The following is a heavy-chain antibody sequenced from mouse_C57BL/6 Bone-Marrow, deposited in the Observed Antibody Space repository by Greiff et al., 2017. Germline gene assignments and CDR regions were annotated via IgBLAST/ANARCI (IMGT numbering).Heavy chain of an antibody. D-gene: IGHD2-5*01. Sequence: VQLQQSGPGLVQPSQSLSITCTVSGFSLTSYGVHWVRQSPGKGLEWLGVIWRGGSTDYNAAFMSRLSITKDNSKSQVFFKMNSLQADDTAIYXCAKLTYYSNYYAMDYWGQGTSVTVSS. V-gene: IGHV2-5*01. CDR2: IWRGGST. CDR3: AKLTYYSNYYAMDY. CDR1: GFSLTSYG. J-gene: IGHJ4*01.